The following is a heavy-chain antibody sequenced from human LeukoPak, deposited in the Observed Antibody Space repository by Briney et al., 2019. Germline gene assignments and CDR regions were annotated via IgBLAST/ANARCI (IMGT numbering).Heavy chain of an antibody. CDR3: ARGDDISPGRVLEY. Sequence: GGSLRLSCVASGFTFSRHPMSWVRQAPGNGLELVSAINERGDITKYADSVMRRFTISRDSSKNPLYLQMNSLRAEDTAVYYCARGDDISPGRVLEYWGRGTLVTVSS. V-gene: IGHV3-23*01. CDR1: GFTFSRHP. CDR2: INERGDIT. J-gene: IGHJ4*02. D-gene: IGHD3-9*01.